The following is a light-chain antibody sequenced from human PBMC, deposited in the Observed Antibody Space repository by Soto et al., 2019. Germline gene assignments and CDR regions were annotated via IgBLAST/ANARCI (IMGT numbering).Light chain of an antibody. J-gene: IGKJ4*01. Sequence: PGEIATLSCRASQDIGSSNVAWYQHKPGLAPRLLLCGASSRATGIPDRFSGGGSGTDFTLTISRLEPEDFGVYYCQHYQTFLPLTFGGGTKVDIK. CDR2: GAS. CDR3: QHYQTFLPLT. CDR1: QDIGSSN. V-gene: IGKV3-20*01.